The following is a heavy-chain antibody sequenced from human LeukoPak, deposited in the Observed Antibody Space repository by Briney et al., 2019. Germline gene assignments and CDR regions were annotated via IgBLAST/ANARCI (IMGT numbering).Heavy chain of an antibody. V-gene: IGHV1-18*01. CDR3: ARDRILVVAAIPFDS. CDR1: GYTFTSYG. D-gene: IGHD2-15*01. Sequence: ASVKVSCKASGYTFTSYGISWVRQAPGQGLEWMGWISAYNGNTNYAQKLQGRVTMTTATSTSTAYMALRSLRSDDTAVYYCARDRILVVAAIPFDSWGQGNLVTVSS. CDR2: ISAYNGNT. J-gene: IGHJ4*02.